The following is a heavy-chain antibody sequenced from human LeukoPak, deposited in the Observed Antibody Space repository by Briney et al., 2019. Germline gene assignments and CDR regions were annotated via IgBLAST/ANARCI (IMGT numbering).Heavy chain of an antibody. CDR2: ISYDGSNK. J-gene: IGHJ4*02. CDR3: ARSIGYSGRWYAY. D-gene: IGHD6-19*01. CDR1: GFTFRSYA. Sequence: PGGSLRLSCAASGFTFRSYAMHWVRQAPGKGLEWVAVISYDGSNKYYADSVKGRFTISRDNSKNTLYLQMNSLRAEDTAVYYCARSIGYSGRWYAYWGQGTLVTASS. V-gene: IGHV3-30*04.